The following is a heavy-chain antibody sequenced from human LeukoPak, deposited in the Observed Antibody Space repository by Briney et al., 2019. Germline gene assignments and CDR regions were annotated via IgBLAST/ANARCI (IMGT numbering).Heavy chain of an antibody. V-gene: IGHV3-66*01. CDR2: IRGGGTT. CDR1: GFTVSSHY. J-gene: IGHJ4*02. D-gene: IGHD1-1*01. Sequence: GGSLRLSCAASGFTVSSHYMSWVRQAPGKGLEWVSVIRGGGTTNYADSVKGRFTISRDNSKNTLYLQMNSLRAEDTAVYYCAKDKYVHSRWGQGTLVTVSS. CDR3: AKDKYVHSR.